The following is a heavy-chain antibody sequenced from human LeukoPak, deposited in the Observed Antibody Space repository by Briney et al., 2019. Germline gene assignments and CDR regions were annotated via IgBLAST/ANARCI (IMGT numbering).Heavy chain of an antibody. CDR2: IYTSGST. CDR3: AGTGDLWY. Sequence: SQTLSLTCTVSGGSISSGSYYWSWIRQPAGKGLEWIGRIYTSGSTNYNPSLKSRVTISVDTSKNQFSLKLSSVTAADTAVYYCAGTGDLWYWGQGTLVTVPS. V-gene: IGHV4-61*02. J-gene: IGHJ4*02. CDR1: GGSISSGSYY. D-gene: IGHD7-27*01.